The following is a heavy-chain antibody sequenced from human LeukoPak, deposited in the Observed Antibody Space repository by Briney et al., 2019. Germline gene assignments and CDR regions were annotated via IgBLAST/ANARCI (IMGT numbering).Heavy chain of an antibody. J-gene: IGHJ4*02. CDR1: GFTFSNSW. D-gene: IGHD2-8*01. V-gene: IGHV3-7*01. CDR2: IKQDGSEK. Sequence: PGGSLRLSCAASGFTFSNSWMTWVRQAPGKGLECVANIKQDGSEKYYVDSVTGRFTISRDNAKNSLYLQMNGLRAEDTAVYYCTRLPCTNGVCYQGYWGQGTLVTVSS. CDR3: TRLPCTNGVCYQGY.